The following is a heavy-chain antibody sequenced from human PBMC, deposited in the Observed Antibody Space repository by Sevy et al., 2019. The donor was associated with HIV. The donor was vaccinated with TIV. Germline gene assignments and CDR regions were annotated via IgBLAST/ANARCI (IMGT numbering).Heavy chain of an antibody. J-gene: IGHJ2*01. CDR3: ARDVVTRYFDL. Sequence: GGSLRLSCAASGFTFSSYSMNWVHQAPGKGLEWVSSISSSSSYIYYADSVKGRFTISRDNAKNSLYLQMNSLRAEDTAVYYCARDVVTRYFDLWGRGTLVTVSS. CDR1: GFTFSSYS. CDR2: ISSSSSYI. V-gene: IGHV3-21*01. D-gene: IGHD3-22*01.